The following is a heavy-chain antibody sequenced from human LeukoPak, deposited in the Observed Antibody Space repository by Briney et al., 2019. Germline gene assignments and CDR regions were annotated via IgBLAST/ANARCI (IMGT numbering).Heavy chain of an antibody. CDR3: ARGYCSGGSRYSGPFDY. J-gene: IGHJ4*02. V-gene: IGHV4-59*08. Sequence: SETLSLTCTVSGGSISSYYWSWIRQPPGKGLEWIGYIYYSGSTNYNPSLKSRVTISVDTSKNQFSLKLSSVTAADTAVYYCARGYCSGGSRYSGPFDYWGQGTLVTVSS. D-gene: IGHD2-15*01. CDR2: IYYSGST. CDR1: GGSISSYY.